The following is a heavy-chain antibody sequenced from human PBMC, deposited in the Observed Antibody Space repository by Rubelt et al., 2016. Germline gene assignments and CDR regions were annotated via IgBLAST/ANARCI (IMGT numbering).Heavy chain of an antibody. V-gene: IGHV3-64*01. D-gene: IGHD6-19*01. CDR1: GFTFTDYA. CDR2: ISTDGVST. J-gene: IGHJ4*02. Sequence: DVYLVESGGGLVQPGGSLRLSCAASGFTFTDYAMFWVRQAPGKGLEYVSAISTDGVSTFYANSVKDRFTISRDNSKNTLYLQMGSLRTEDMAVYYCARGKQWLVPDYWGQGTLVTVSS. CDR3: ARGKQWLVPDY.